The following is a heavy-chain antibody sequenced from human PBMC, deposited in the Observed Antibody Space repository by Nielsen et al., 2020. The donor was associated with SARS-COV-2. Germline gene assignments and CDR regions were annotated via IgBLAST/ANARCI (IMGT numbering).Heavy chain of an antibody. Sequence: SETLSLTCAVYGGSLSGSYWSWIRQSPGKGLEWIGEIHHTGGTNFNPSLKSRVTISVDTSKSQFFLKLSSVTAADTAIYYCARHKRIEPNTFDNWGRGTLVTVSS. CDR1: GGSLSGSY. V-gene: IGHV4-34*01. J-gene: IGHJ4*02. D-gene: IGHD1-1*01. CDR3: ARHKRIEPNTFDN. CDR2: IHHTGGT.